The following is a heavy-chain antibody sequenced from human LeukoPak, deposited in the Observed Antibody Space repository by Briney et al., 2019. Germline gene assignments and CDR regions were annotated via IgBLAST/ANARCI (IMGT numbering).Heavy chain of an antibody. Sequence: PGGSLRLSCAASGFTFSNAWMSWVRQAPGKGLEWVGFIRSKAYGGTTEYAASVKGRFTISRDDSKSIAYLQMNSLKTEDTAVYYCTSLRAAPGYSSSWYAYYYYYMDVWGKGTTVTVSS. V-gene: IGHV3-49*04. J-gene: IGHJ6*03. CDR2: IRSKAYGGTT. D-gene: IGHD6-13*01. CDR1: GFTFSNAW. CDR3: TSLRAAPGYSSSWYAYYYYYMDV.